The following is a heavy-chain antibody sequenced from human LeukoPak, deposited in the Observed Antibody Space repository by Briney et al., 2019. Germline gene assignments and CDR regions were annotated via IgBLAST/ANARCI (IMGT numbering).Heavy chain of an antibody. CDR3: ARAQRYYDSSGYRDAFDI. J-gene: IGHJ3*02. D-gene: IGHD3-22*01. CDR1: GYSISSGYY. Sequence: SETLSLTCTVSGYSISSGYYWGWIRQPPGKGLEWIGSIYHSGSTYYNPSLKSRVTISVDTSKNQFSLKLSSVTAADTAVYYCARAQRYYDSSGYRDAFDIWGQGTMVTVSS. V-gene: IGHV4-38-2*02. CDR2: IYHSGST.